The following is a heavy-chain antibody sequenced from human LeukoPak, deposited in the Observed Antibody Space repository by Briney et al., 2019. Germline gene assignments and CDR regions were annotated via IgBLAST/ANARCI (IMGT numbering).Heavy chain of an antibody. Sequence: SETLSLTCTVSGGSISSYYWSWIRQPPGKGLEWIGYIYYSGSTNYNPSLESRVTISVDTSKNQFSLKLSSVTAADTAVYYCAGVSITAAAPYYFDYWGQGTLVTVSP. CDR3: AGVSITAAAPYYFDY. D-gene: IGHD6-13*01. J-gene: IGHJ4*02. CDR1: GGSISSYY. V-gene: IGHV4-59*01. CDR2: IYYSGST.